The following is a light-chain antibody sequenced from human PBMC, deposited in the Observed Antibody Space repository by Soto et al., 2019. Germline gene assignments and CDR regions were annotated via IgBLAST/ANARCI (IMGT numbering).Light chain of an antibody. CDR2: DVS. V-gene: IGLV2-14*01. J-gene: IGLJ2*01. CDR3: SSYTSSSTLV. Sequence: SALTQPASVSGSPGQSITISCTGTSSDVGGYNCVSWYQQHPGKAPKLMIYDVSNRPSGVSNRFSGSKSGNTASLTISGLQAEDEADYYCSSYTSSSTLVFGGGTKVTVL. CDR1: SSDVGGYNC.